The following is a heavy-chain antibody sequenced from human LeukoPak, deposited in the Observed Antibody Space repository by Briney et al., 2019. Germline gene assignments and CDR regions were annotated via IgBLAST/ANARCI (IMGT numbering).Heavy chain of an antibody. V-gene: IGHV4-39*07. CDR1: GASVTPTGYC. D-gene: IGHD2-2*01. CDR3: AREEYAFNSYLDF. CDR2: IYYNGNT. J-gene: IGHJ6*03. Sequence: SETLSLTCNVSGASVTPTGYCWAWLRQPPGKGLEWIGSIYYNGNTYYNPPLRSRVTLSLDNPNFNYQFSLKLTSVTAADTAVYYCAREEYAFNSYLDFWGKGTTVTVSS.